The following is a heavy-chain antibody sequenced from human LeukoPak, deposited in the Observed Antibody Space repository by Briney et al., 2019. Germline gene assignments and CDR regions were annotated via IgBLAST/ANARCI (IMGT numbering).Heavy chain of an antibody. CDR2: ISYDGSNK. Sequence: GGSLRLSCAASGFTFSSYAMHWVRQAPGKGLEWVAVISYDGSNKYYADSVKGRFTISRDNSKNTLYLQMNSLRAEDTAVYYCAKDGKASAPHYYYYYMDVWGKGTTVTISS. V-gene: IGHV3-30*04. CDR1: GFTFSSYA. J-gene: IGHJ6*03. D-gene: IGHD4-23*01. CDR3: AKDGKASAPHYYYYYMDV.